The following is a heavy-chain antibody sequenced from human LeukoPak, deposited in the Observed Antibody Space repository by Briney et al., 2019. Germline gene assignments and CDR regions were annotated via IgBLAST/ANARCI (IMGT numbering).Heavy chain of an antibody. J-gene: IGHJ4*02. V-gene: IGHV1-2*02. CDR2: INPNSGGT. CDR1: GYTFTGYY. D-gene: IGHD3-10*01. Sequence: VASVKVSCKASGYTFTGYYMHWVRQAPGQGLEWMGWINPNSGGTNYAQKFQGRVTMTRDTSISTAYMELSRLRSDDTAVYYCARDNPSQRSGSYYNGFDYWGQGTLVTVSS. CDR3: ARDNPSQRSGSYYNGFDY.